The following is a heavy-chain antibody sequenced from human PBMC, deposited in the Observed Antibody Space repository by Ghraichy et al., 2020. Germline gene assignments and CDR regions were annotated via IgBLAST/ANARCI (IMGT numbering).Heavy chain of an antibody. V-gene: IGHV3-23*01. CDR2: ISGSGGST. Sequence: GGSLRLSCAASGFTFSSYAMSWVRQAPGKGLEWVSAISGSGGSTYYADSVKGRFTISRDNSKNTLYLQMNSLRAEDTAVYYCAKDCQLLHINNWFDPWGQGTLVTVSS. D-gene: IGHD2-2*01. J-gene: IGHJ5*02. CDR1: GFTFSSYA. CDR3: AKDCQLLHINNWFDP.